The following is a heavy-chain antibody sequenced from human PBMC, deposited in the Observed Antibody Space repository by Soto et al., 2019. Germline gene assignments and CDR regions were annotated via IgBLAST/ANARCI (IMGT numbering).Heavy chain of an antibody. D-gene: IGHD6-6*01. CDR2: MNPNSGNT. J-gene: IGHJ3*02. CDR1: GYTFTSYD. CDR3: ARVEGYSSSPHCDI. Sequence: QVQLVQSGAEVKKPGASVKVSCKASGYTFTSYDINWVRQATGQGLERMGWMNPNSGNTGYAEKFQGRGTMTRNTSISTAYMELSSLRSEDTAVYYCARVEGYSSSPHCDIWGQGTMVTVSS. V-gene: IGHV1-8*01.